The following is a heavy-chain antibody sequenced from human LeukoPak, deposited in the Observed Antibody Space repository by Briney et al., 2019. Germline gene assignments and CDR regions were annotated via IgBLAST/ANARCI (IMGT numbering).Heavy chain of an antibody. CDR1: GGTFSSYA. CDR3: AREAGYCSSTSCYPPYYYYGMDV. J-gene: IGHJ6*02. CDR2: IIPILGIA. Sequence: SVKVSCKASGGTFSSYAISWVREAPGQGLEWMGRIIPILGIANYAQKFQGGVTITADKSTSTAYMELSSLRSEDTAVYYCAREAGYCSSTSCYPPYYYYGMDVWGQGTTVTVSS. D-gene: IGHD2-2*01. V-gene: IGHV1-69*04.